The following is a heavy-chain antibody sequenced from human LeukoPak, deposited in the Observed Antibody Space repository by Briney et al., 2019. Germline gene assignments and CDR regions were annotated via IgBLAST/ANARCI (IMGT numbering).Heavy chain of an antibody. J-gene: IGHJ4*01. CDR2: ISSSDTR. CDR3: ARELSSYDFWL. V-gene: IGHV3-48*01. CDR1: GFTFRRYN. Sequence: GGSLRLSCAASGFTFRRYNMNWVRQAPGKGLEWVSYISSSDTRYYADSVKGRFTISRDNAKNSLYLQMNSLRAEDTAIYYCARELSSYDFWLWGYGTLVTVSS. D-gene: IGHD3-3*01.